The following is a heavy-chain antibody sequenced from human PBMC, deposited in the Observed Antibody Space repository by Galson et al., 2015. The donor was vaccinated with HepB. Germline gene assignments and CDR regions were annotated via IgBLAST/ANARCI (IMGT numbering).Heavy chain of an antibody. CDR1: GFRFSGRS. V-gene: IGHV3-30*03. CDR3: ARDKKDTWFGNYDFLGMDV. CDR2: ISYHGKYK. D-gene: IGHD3-10*01. J-gene: IGHJ6*02. Sequence: SLRLSCAASGFRFSGRSMHWVRQAPGKGPEWIGVISYHGKYKYYSDSTTGRFTISRDNSGNTLFLQIDSLRPDDTAVYYCARDKKDTWFGNYDFLGMDVGGQGATVIVSS.